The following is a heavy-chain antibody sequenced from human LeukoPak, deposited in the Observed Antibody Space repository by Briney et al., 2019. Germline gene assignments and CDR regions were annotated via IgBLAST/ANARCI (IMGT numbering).Heavy chain of an antibody. CDR3: ARAGVLDSSGYFDY. J-gene: IGHJ4*02. V-gene: IGHV1-69*04. Sequence: SVKVSCKASGGTFSSYAISWVRQAPGQGLEWMGRIIPILGIADYAQKFQGRVTITADKSTSTAYMELRSLRSDDTAVYYCARAGVLDSSGYFDYWGQGTLVTVSS. CDR2: IIPILGIA. CDR1: GGTFSSYA. D-gene: IGHD3-22*01.